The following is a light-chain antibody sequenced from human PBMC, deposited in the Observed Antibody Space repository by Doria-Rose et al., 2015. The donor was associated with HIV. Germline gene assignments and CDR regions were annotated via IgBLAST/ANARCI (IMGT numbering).Light chain of an antibody. V-gene: IGKV1-39*01. CDR3: QQSSSTQYT. CDR2: GVS. Sequence: IQVTQSPSSLSASVGDRVTITCRASQSIRRYLNWYQQKRGTAPKLLIYGVSTLQSGVPLRFSGGESGTDFTLTISSLQPEDSATYYCQQSSSTQYTLGQGTKVESK. CDR1: QSIRRY. J-gene: IGKJ2*01.